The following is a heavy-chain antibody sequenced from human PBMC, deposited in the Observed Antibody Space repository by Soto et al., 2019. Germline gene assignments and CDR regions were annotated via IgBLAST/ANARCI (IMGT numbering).Heavy chain of an antibody. CDR3: ARCCPPTYYDFGWFDP. J-gene: IGHJ5*02. CDR2: IYYSGST. Sequence: QVQLQESGPGLVKPSQTLSLTCTVSGGSISSGGYYWSWIRQHPGKGLEWIEYIYYSGSTYYNPSLKSRVTIAVDTSKNQFSLKLSSVTAADTAVYYCARCCPPTYYDFGWFDPWGQGTLVTVSS. V-gene: IGHV4-31*03. D-gene: IGHD3-3*01. CDR1: GGSISSGGYY.